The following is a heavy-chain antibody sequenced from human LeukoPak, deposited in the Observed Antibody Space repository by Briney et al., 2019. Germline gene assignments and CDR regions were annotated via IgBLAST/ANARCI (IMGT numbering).Heavy chain of an antibody. CDR3: ARIDRRYSYGFDY. Sequence: SETLSLTCTVSGGSIGSSSYYWGWIRQPPGKGLEWTGSIYYSGSTYYNPSLKSRVTISVDTSKNQFSLKLSSVTAADTAVYYCARIDRRYSYGFDYWGQGTLVTVSS. D-gene: IGHD5-18*01. CDR1: GGSIGSSSYY. CDR2: IYYSGST. J-gene: IGHJ4*02. V-gene: IGHV4-39*07.